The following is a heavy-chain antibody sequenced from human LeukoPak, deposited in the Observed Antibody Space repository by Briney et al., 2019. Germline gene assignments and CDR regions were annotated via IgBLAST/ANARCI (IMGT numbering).Heavy chain of an antibody. J-gene: IGHJ4*02. D-gene: IGHD2-21*02. CDR1: GGTFSAYW. CDR3: AKVPSDSDCY. V-gene: IGHV3-7*01. CDR2: INEDGSVK. Sequence: PGGSLRLSCAVSGGTFSAYWMAWVRPSPGEGLEWVAEINEDGSVKYYVDSMKGRFTISRDNAKNSLYLQMNSLGAEDTAVYYCAKVPSDSDCYWGQGTLVTVSS.